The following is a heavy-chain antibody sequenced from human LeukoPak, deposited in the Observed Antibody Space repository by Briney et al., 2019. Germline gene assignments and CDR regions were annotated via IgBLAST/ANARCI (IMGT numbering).Heavy chain of an antibody. Sequence: ASVKVSCKVSGYTLTELSMHWVRQAPGKGLEWMGGFDPEDGETIYAQKFQGRVTMTEDTSTDTAYMELSSLRSEDTAVYYCATGTQVGGFLEWLSLYGMDVWGQGTTVTVSS. J-gene: IGHJ6*02. CDR1: GYTLTELS. CDR2: FDPEDGET. CDR3: ATGTQVGGFLEWLSLYGMDV. V-gene: IGHV1-24*01. D-gene: IGHD3-3*01.